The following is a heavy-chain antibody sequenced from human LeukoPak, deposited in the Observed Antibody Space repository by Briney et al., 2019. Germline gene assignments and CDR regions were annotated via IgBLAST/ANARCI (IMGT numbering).Heavy chain of an antibody. CDR3: ARDRDYDILTGLLFGYFDL. D-gene: IGHD3-9*01. J-gene: IGHJ2*01. CDR1: GFTFSSYA. V-gene: IGHV3-30*04. CDR2: ISYDGSNK. Sequence: GGSLRLSCAASGFTFSSYAMHWVRQAPGKGLEWVAVISYDGSNKYYADSVKGRFTISRDNSKNTLYLQMNSLRAEDTAVYYCARDRDYDILTGLLFGYFDLWGRGTLVTVSS.